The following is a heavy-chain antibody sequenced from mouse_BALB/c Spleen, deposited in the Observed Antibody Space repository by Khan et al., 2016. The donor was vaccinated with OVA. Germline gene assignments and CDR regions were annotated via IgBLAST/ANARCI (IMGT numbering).Heavy chain of an antibody. CDR1: GYSFTNYY. Sequence: EVELVESGPELMKPGTSMKISCTASGYSFTNYYIHWVKQSHGKSLEWIGYIDPFNGGTGYNQRFKGKATLTLDKSSSTAYMHLSSLTSEDSAVYYCARGGHGLRAYAMDYWGQGTSVTVSS. J-gene: IGHJ4*01. CDR2: IDPFNGGT. D-gene: IGHD1-1*01. CDR3: ARGGHGLRAYAMDY. V-gene: IGHV1S135*01.